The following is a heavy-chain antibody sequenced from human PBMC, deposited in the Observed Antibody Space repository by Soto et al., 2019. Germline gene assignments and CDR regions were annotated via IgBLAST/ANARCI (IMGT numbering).Heavy chain of an antibody. CDR1: GFTFSSYG. J-gene: IGHJ4*02. CDR2: ISYDGSNK. D-gene: IGHD3-16*02. Sequence: GGSLRLSCAASGFTFSSYGMHWVRQAPGKGLEWVAVISYDGSNKYYADSVKGRFTISRDNSKNTLYLQMNSLRAEDTAVYYCANGLYDYVWGSYRFLGDFDYWGQGTLVTVSS. V-gene: IGHV3-30*18. CDR3: ANGLYDYVWGSYRFLGDFDY.